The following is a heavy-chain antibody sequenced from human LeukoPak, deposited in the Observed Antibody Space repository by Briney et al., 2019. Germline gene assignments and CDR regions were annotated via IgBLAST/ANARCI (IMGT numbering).Heavy chain of an antibody. CDR3: ARKMKTGDRVGAFDI. CDR1: GFTFSSHN. J-gene: IGHJ3*02. Sequence: KPGGSLRLSCAASGFTFSSHNMNWVRQAPMKGLEWVSSIGTDGSYIYYADSVQGRFTISRDNAKNSLYLQMNSLTAEDTAAYYCARKMKTGDRVGAFDIWGQATMVTVSS. D-gene: IGHD1-1*01. V-gene: IGHV3-21*01. CDR2: IGTDGSYI.